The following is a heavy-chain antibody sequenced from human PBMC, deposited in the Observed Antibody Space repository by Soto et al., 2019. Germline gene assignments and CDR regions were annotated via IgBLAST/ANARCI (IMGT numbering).Heavy chain of an antibody. Sequence: EVQLVESGGGLVQPGRSLRLSCSASGFTFDDYAMHWVRQAPGKGLEWVSGISWNSGSIAYADSVKGRFTISRDNAKNSLYLQMNSLRAEDTALYYRAKGVALGYCTSTSCHNYYMDVWGKGTTVTVSS. CDR2: ISWNSGSI. CDR3: AKGVALGYCTSTSCHNYYMDV. V-gene: IGHV3-9*01. CDR1: GFTFDDYA. D-gene: IGHD2-2*02. J-gene: IGHJ6*03.